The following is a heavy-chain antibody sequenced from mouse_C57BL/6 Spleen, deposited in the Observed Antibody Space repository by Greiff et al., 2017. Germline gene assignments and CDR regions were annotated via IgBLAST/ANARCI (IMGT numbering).Heavy chain of an antibody. Sequence: EVQLQQSGPVLVKPGASVKMSCKASGYTFTDYYMNWVKQSHGKSLEWIGVINPYNGGTSYNQKFKGKATLTVDKSSSTAYIELNSLTSAVSAVYFCAREGDYLRFDYWGQGTTLTVSS. J-gene: IGHJ2*01. CDR2: INPYNGGT. V-gene: IGHV1-19*01. D-gene: IGHD2-4*01. CDR1: GYTFTDYY. CDR3: AREGDYLRFDY.